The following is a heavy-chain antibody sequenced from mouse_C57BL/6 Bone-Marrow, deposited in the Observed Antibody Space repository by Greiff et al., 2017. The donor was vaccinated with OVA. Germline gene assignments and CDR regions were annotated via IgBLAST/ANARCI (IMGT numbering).Heavy chain of an antibody. CDR2: ISNGGGST. J-gene: IGHJ4*01. CDR3: ARQMITTVVDYAMDY. Sequence: EVMLVESGGGLVQPGGSLKLSCAASGFTFSDYYMYWVRQTPEKRLEWVAYISNGGGSTYYPDTVKGRFTISRDNAKNTLYLQMSRLKSEDTAMYYCARQMITTVVDYAMDYWGQGTSVTVSS. D-gene: IGHD1-1*01. CDR1: GFTFSDYY. V-gene: IGHV5-12*01.